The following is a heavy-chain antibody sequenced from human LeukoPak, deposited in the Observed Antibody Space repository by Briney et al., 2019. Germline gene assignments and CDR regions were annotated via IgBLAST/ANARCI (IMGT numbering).Heavy chain of an antibody. CDR3: ARGAYSSSSGYIDY. CDR1: GSSISNGGFS. J-gene: IGHJ4*02. V-gene: IGHV4-30-2*01. Sequence: SQTLSLTCAVSGSSISNGGFSWRWIRQPPGKGLEWIGYIYHSGNTYYNPSLKSRVTISVDRSKNQFSLNLNSVTAADTAVYYCARGAYSSSSGYIDYWGQGTLVTVSS. CDR2: IYHSGNT. D-gene: IGHD6-6*01.